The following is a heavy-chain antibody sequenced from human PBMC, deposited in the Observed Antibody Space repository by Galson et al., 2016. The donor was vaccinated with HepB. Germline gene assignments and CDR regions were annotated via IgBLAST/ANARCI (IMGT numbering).Heavy chain of an antibody. CDR3: ARDPYYSSGRTRNGFDI. J-gene: IGHJ3*02. V-gene: IGHV6-1*01. D-gene: IGHD3-22*01. CDR2: TFYRSKWYN. Sequence: CAISGDSVSSTSVTWNWIRQSPSRGLEWLGRTFYRSKWYNDYAVSVKSRITVNPDTSKNQFSLQLTSVTPDDTAVYYCARDPYYSSGRTRNGFDIWGQGTLVTVSS. CDR1: GDSVSSTSVT.